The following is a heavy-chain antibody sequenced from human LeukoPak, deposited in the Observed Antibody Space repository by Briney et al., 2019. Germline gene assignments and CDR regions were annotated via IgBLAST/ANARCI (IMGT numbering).Heavy chain of an antibody. Sequence: SETPSLTCTVSGGSINGYYWTWIRQPPGKGLEWIGYISDSGSTNYNPSLKSRVTMSVDSSNTEFSLRLNSVTAADTAVYYWARVFRGAVTSNWFDPWGQGTLVTVSS. J-gene: IGHJ5*02. CDR1: GGSINGYY. CDR3: ARVFRGAVTSNWFDP. CDR2: ISDSGST. V-gene: IGHV4-59*01. D-gene: IGHD4-17*01.